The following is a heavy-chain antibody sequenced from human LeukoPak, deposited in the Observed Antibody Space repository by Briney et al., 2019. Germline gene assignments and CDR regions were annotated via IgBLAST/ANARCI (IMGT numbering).Heavy chain of an antibody. CDR3: AKFSHTIFAH. Sequence: GGSLRLSCAASGFTFSHYSMNWVRQAPGKGLEWVSVISNSSNSIQYADSVEGRFTISRDNANNSLYLQMNSLRAEDTAVYYCAKFSHTIFAHWGQGTLVTVSS. D-gene: IGHD3-3*01. CDR1: GFTFSHYS. J-gene: IGHJ4*02. CDR2: ISNSSNSI. V-gene: IGHV3-21*04.